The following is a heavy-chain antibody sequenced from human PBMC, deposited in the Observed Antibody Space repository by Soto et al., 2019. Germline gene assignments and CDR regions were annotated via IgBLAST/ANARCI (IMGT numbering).Heavy chain of an antibody. D-gene: IGHD6-19*01. Sequence: GGSLRVSCAASGFTFSSYDMHWVRQATGKGLEWVSAIGTAGDPYYPGSVKGRFTISRENAKNSLYLQMNSLRAGDTAVYYCARYSSGFDAFDIWGQGTMVTVSS. CDR3: ARYSSGFDAFDI. CDR1: GFTFSSYD. J-gene: IGHJ3*02. CDR2: IGTAGDP. V-gene: IGHV3-13*05.